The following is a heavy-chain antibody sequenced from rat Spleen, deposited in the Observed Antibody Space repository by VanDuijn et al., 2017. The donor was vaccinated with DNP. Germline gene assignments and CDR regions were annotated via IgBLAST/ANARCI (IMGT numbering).Heavy chain of an antibody. J-gene: IGHJ4*01. CDR2: IWNTGGT. V-gene: IGHV2-41*01. CDR1: GFSLTGYN. D-gene: IGHD1-3*01. CDR3: ASTLVNYGTYGYYAMDA. Sequence: QVQLKESGPGLVQPSQTLSLTCTVVGFSLTGYNVHWVRQPPGKGLEWMGIIWNTGGTRYNSALKSRLTIIKDTSKSQVFLKMNSLQTEDTATYYCASTLVNYGTYGYYAMDAWGQGTSVTVSS.